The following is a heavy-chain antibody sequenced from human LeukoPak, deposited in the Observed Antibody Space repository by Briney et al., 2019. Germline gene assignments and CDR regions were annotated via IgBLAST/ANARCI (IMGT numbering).Heavy chain of an antibody. D-gene: IGHD3-3*01. CDR2: ISSSSSYI. CDR1: GFTFSSYS. Sequence: GGSLRLSCAASGFTFSSYSMNWVRQAPGKGLEWVSSISSSSSYIYYADSVKGRFTISRDNAKNSLYLQMNSLRAEDTAVYYCARDLDPHYDFWSGYHYGMDVWGQGTTVTVSS. CDR3: ARDLDPHYDFWSGYHYGMDV. J-gene: IGHJ6*02. V-gene: IGHV3-21*01.